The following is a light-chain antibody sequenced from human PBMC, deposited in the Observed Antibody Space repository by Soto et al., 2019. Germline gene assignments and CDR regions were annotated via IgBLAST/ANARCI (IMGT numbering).Light chain of an antibody. V-gene: IGLV1-40*01. J-gene: IGLJ3*02. CDR1: GSTLGAKYA. CDR3: QSYDTSLSGSV. CDR2: DNI. Sequence: QSVLTQPPSVSGAPGQTVTISCTGSGSTLGAKYAVHWYQQLPGTAPKLLIYDNINRPSGVPDRFSGSKSDTSASLAITGLQAEDEADYYCQSYDTSLSGSVFGGGTKLTVL.